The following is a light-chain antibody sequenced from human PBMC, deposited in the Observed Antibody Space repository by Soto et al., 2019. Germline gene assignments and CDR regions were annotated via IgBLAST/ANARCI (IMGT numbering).Light chain of an antibody. CDR1: SSDVGAYYY. CDR3: CSYAGGYTHVV. V-gene: IGLV2-11*01. Sequence: QSVLTQPRSVSGSPGQSVTISCAGTSSDVGAYYYVSWYQQHPGKAPKLMLYDVNERPSGVPDCFSGSKSGNTASLTISGLQAEDEADYYCCSYAGGYTHVVFGGGTKLTVL. CDR2: DVN. J-gene: IGLJ2*01.